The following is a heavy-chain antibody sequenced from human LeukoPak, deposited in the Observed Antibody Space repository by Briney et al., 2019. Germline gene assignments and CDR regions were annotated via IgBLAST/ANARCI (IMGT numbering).Heavy chain of an antibody. CDR1: GGSISNYY. J-gene: IGHJ5*02. D-gene: IGHD3-16*01. CDR3: ARDKAWGSHWFDP. Sequence: SETLSLTCTVSGGSISNYYWSWLRQPPGQGLEWIGYISYTGSTNFNPSLKRRVTISIDTSKSQFSLNLISVTAADTAVYYCARDKAWGSHWFDPWGQETLVTVSS. CDR2: ISYTGST. V-gene: IGHV4-59*12.